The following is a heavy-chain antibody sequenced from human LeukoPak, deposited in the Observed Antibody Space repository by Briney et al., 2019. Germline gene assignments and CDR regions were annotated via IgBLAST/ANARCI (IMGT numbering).Heavy chain of an antibody. V-gene: IGHV4-59*01. Sequence: SETLSLTCTVSGGSLSSYYWSWIRQPPGKGLEWIGYIYYSGSTNYNPSLKSRVTISVDTSKNQFSLKLSSVTAADTAVYYCARSIIAAAGTPYYYYYYGMDVWGQGTTVTVSS. D-gene: IGHD6-13*01. CDR1: GGSLSSYY. CDR2: IYYSGST. CDR3: ARSIIAAAGTPYYYYYYGMDV. J-gene: IGHJ6*02.